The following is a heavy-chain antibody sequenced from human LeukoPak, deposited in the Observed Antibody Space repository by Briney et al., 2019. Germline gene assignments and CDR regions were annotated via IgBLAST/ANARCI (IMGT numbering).Heavy chain of an antibody. Sequence: GGSLRLSCAASGFPISSYSMNWVRQAPGKGLEWVSYISSSGSAIYYVDSVKGRFTVSRDNAKNSLFLQMNSPRAEDTAVYYCVRVKGSYFDYWGQGAPVTVSS. V-gene: IGHV3-48*01. CDR3: VRVKGSYFDY. D-gene: IGHD2-15*01. CDR2: ISSSGSAI. CDR1: GFPISSYS. J-gene: IGHJ4*02.